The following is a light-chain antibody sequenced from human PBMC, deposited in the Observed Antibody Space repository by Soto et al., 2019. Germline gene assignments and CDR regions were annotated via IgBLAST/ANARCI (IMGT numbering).Light chain of an antibody. V-gene: IGKV3-20*01. CDR1: QSDSSSY. CDR3: QQYGSSRT. CDR2: GAS. J-gene: IGKJ1*01. Sequence: EIVLTQSPGTLSLSPGERATLSCRASQSDSSSYLAWYQQKPGQAPRLLIYGASSRATGIPDRFSGSGSGTDFTLTISRLEPEGFAVYYCQQYGSSRTFGQGTKVEIK.